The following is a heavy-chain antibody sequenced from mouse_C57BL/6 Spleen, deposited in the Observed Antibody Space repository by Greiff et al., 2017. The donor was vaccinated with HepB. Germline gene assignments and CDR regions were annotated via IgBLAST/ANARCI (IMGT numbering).Heavy chain of an antibody. CDR2: INPNNGGT. Sequence: VHVKQSGPELVKPGASVKIPCKASGYTFTDYNMDWVKQSHGKSLEWIGDINPNNGGTIYNQKFKGKATLTVDKSSSTAYMELRSLTSEDTAVYYCARGGTVVAPYAMDYWGQGTSVTVSS. J-gene: IGHJ4*01. D-gene: IGHD1-1*01. CDR1: GYTFTDYN. V-gene: IGHV1-18*01. CDR3: ARGGTVVAPYAMDY.